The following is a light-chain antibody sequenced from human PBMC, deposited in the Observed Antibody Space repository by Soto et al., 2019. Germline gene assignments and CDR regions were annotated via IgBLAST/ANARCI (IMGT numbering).Light chain of an antibody. J-gene: IGLJ3*02. CDR2: DVS. Sequence: QSALTQPPSASGSPGQSVAISCTGTSSDVGGYNYVSWYQQHPGKAPKLMIYDVSKRPSGVPDRFSGSKSGNTASLTISGLQAEDEADYYCCSYAGSFHWVFGGGTKLTVL. V-gene: IGLV2-8*01. CDR1: SSDVGGYNY. CDR3: CSYAGSFHWV.